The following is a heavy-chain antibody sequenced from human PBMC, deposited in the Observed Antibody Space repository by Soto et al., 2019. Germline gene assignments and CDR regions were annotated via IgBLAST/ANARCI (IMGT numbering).Heavy chain of an antibody. CDR2: IAGSGGNT. CDR1: GFPFSGYA. D-gene: IGHD2-8*01. Sequence: EVQLLESGGGLVQPGGSLTLSCAASGFPFSGYAMSWVRQAPGKGLEWVSAIAGSGGNTYYADSVKGPFTISRDNFKNTLYLQMKSLRGEDPAIYYCGKDPPRNGPHGFDPWGQGTLVTVSS. V-gene: IGHV3-23*01. CDR3: GKDPPRNGPHGFDP. J-gene: IGHJ5*02.